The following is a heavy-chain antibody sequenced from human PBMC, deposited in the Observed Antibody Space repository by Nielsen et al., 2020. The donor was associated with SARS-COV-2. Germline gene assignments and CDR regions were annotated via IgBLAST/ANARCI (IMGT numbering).Heavy chain of an antibody. Sequence: GGSLRLSCAASGFTLSSYWMSWVRQAPGKGLEWVANIKHDGSEKYYVDSAKGRFTISRDNARNSLYLQMDNLRVDDTAVYYCAGPASWGQGTVVTVSA. CDR2: IKHDGSEK. D-gene: IGHD2-2*01. J-gene: IGHJ5*02. CDR3: AGPAS. CDR1: GFTLSSYW. V-gene: IGHV3-7*03.